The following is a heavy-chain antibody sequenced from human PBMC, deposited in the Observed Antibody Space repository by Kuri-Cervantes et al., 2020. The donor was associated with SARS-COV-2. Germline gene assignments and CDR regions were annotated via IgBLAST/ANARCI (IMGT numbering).Heavy chain of an antibody. V-gene: IGHV4-34*01. CDR1: GGSFSGYY. Sequence: SETLSLTCAVYGGSFSGYYWSWIRQPPGKGLEWIGEINHSGSTNYNPSLKSRVTISVDTSKNQFSLKLSSVTAAGTAVYYCASVPNGYYYYGMDVWGQGTTVTVSS. CDR2: INHSGST. J-gene: IGHJ6*02. D-gene: IGHD1-1*01. CDR3: ASVPNGYYYYGMDV.